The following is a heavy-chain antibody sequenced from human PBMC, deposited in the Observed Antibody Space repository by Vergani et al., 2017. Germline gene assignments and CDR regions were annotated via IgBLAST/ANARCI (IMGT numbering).Heavy chain of an antibody. D-gene: IGHD6-19*01. J-gene: IGHJ3*02. CDR2: IYPGDSDT. CDR1: GYSFTSYW. Sequence: EVQLVQSGAEVKKPGESLKISCKGSGYSFTSYWIGWVRQMPGKGLEWMGIIYPGDSDTRYSPSVQGQVTISADKSISTAYLQWSSLKASDPAMYYCARGRGSGWYIGTADAFDIWGQGTMVTGSS. V-gene: IGHV5-51*01. CDR3: ARGRGSGWYIGTADAFDI.